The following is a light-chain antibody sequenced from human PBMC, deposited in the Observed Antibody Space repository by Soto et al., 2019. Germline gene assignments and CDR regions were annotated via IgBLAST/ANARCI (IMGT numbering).Light chain of an antibody. CDR1: QSTSTY. CDR3: QHGYSTPLT. V-gene: IGKV1-39*01. J-gene: IGKJ4*01. CDR2: AAS. Sequence: DIQMTQSPSSLSASVGDRVTITCRASQSTSTYLHWYQQKPGKAPNLLIYAASTLQSGVPSRFSGSGSGTDFTLTISSLQPEDFATYFCQHGYSTPLTFGGGTNVDIK.